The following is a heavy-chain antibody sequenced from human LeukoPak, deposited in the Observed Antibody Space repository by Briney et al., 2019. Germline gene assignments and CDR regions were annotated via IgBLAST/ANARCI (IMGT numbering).Heavy chain of an antibody. Sequence: GGSLRLSRAASGYPFRRYTKIGATEAPAKGWVCGSDLSGSAGSTYYADSVNGRCTISRDNSKNTLYLKMNSLRAEDTAVYYCAKEPHSSGWYWRWSDWGQGTLVTVSS. CDR3: AKEPHSSGWYWRWSD. J-gene: IGHJ4*02. D-gene: IGHD6-19*01. CDR1: GYPFRRYT. CDR2: LSGSAGST. V-gene: IGHV3-23*01.